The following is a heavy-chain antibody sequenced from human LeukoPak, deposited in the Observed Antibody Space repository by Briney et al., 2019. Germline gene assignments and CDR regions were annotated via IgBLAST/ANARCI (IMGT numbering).Heavy chain of an antibody. J-gene: IGHJ4*02. CDR3: AGDQVAPHDY. CDR2: ISRTGNSI. V-gene: IGHV3-48*03. D-gene: IGHD5-12*01. Sequence: PGGSLRLSCAASGFTLSSNEMNWVRLAPGKGLEWISYISRTGNSIYYADSVKGRFTISRDSAKNSLYLQMNSLRDEDTAVYYCAGDQVAPHDYWGQGTLVTVSS. CDR1: GFTLSSNE.